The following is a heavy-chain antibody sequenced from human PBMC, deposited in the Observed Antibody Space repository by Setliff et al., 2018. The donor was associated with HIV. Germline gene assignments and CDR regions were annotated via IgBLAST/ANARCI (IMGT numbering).Heavy chain of an antibody. Sequence: GGSLRLSCAASGFTFSNYAMSWVRQAPGKGLEWVSVISGSGGSTYYADSVKGRFTISRDNSKNTLFLQMNSLRPKDTATYYCVRDPIEGYPDYFDYWGQGTLVTVSS. D-gene: IGHD1-26*01. CDR2: ISGSGGST. J-gene: IGHJ4*02. V-gene: IGHV3-23*01. CDR1: GFTFSNYA. CDR3: VRDPIEGYPDYFDY.